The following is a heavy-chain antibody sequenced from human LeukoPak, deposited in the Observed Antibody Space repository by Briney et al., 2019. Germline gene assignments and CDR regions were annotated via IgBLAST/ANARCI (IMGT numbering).Heavy chain of an antibody. CDR3: ARDKAGSYHNWSDP. J-gene: IGHJ5*02. V-gene: IGHV4-59*01. CDR2: IYNSGRT. D-gene: IGHD3-16*02. CDR1: GGSISGYV. Sequence: SETQTFSCTVSGGSISGYVGSWIRQPPGKGLEWIGFIYNSGRTNYNPSLKSRVTISVDTSKNQFSLRLTSVTAADTAVYYWARDKAGSYHNWSDPWGQGTLVTVSS.